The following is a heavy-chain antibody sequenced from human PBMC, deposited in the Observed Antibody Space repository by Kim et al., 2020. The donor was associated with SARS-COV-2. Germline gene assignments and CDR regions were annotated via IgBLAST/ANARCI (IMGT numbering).Heavy chain of an antibody. V-gene: IGHV3-30*18. CDR1: GFTFSSYG. CDR3: AKDWSGSSCPRH. CDR2: ISYDGSNK. J-gene: IGHJ4*02. Sequence: GGSLRPSCAASGFTFSSYGMHWVRQAPGKGLEWVAVISYDGSNKYYADSVKGRFTISRDNSKNTLYLQMNSLRAEDTAVYYCAKDWSGSSCPRHWGQGTL. D-gene: IGHD6-13*01.